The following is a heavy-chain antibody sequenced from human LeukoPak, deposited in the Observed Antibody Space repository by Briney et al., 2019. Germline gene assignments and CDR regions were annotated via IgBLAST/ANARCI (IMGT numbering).Heavy chain of an antibody. CDR2: IYSGGKT. J-gene: IGHJ4*02. Sequence: GGSLRLSFAASGFTDSSNDMTWVRQTTGKGVEWVSIIYSGGKTYYADYVKGRFTISRDNSKNTLYLQMNSLRAEDTAVFYCARDRPGDGYFDYWGQGTLVTVSS. CDR3: ARDRPGDGYFDY. V-gene: IGHV3-66*01. CDR1: GFTDSSND. D-gene: IGHD3-10*01.